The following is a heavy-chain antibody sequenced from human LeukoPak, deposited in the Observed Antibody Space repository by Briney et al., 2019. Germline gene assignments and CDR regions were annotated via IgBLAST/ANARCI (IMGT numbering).Heavy chain of an antibody. Sequence: PSETLSLTCTVSGGSISSYYWSWIRQPPGKGLEWIGYIYYGGSTNYNPSLKSRVTISVDTSKNQFSLKLSSVTAADTAVYYCARDRGYGMDVWGQGTTVTVSS. CDR1: GGSISSYY. V-gene: IGHV4-59*01. CDR3: ARDRGYGMDV. J-gene: IGHJ6*02. CDR2: IYYGGST.